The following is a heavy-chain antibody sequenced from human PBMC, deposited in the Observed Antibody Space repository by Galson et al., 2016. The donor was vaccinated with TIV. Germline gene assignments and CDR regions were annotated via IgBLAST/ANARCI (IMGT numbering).Heavy chain of an antibody. CDR3: ARDAPYASAWSIDY. CDR1: GYTFTNYG. CDR2: ISGYDSNR. D-gene: IGHD2-2*01. V-gene: IGHV1-18*04. J-gene: IGHJ4*02. Sequence: QSGAEVKKPGASVKVSCKASGYTFTNYGISWVRQAPGQGLEWMGWISGYDSNREYAQKVQGRVTMSIDTSTSTAYMEVRSLKSDDTAVYYCARDAPYASAWSIDYWGQGTLVTVSP.